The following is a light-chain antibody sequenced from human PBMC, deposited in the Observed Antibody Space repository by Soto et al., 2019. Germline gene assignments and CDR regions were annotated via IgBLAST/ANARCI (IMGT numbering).Light chain of an antibody. CDR1: QSINIW. CDR3: QQYNSYPWT. J-gene: IGKJ1*01. V-gene: IGKV1-5*03. Sequence: DIQMTQSPSTLSAFVGDRVTITCRASQSINIWLAWYQQQPGKAPKLLIFKASNVESGVPSRFRGSGSGTEFTLTISSQQTDDFATYYCQQYNSYPWTFGQGNKVEIK. CDR2: KAS.